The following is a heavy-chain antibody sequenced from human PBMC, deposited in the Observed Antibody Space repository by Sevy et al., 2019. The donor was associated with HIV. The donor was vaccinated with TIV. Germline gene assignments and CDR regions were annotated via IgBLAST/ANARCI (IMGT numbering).Heavy chain of an antibody. Sequence: GESLKISCATSGFTFSKYWMGWVRQAPGKGLEWVANIKQDAGQKYYVDSVKARFTISRDNAKNSLYLQMNSLRAEDTAVYFCARDDGNYYFHYWGQGTLVTVSS. D-gene: IGHD1-7*01. V-gene: IGHV3-7*01. CDR2: IKQDAGQK. CDR3: ARDDGNYYFHY. CDR1: GFTFSKYW. J-gene: IGHJ4*02.